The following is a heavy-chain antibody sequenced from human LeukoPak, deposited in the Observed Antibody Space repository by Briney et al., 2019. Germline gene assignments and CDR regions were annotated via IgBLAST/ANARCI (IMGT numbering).Heavy chain of an antibody. Sequence: SETLSLTCTVSGGSISGYYWSWIRQPPRKGLEWIGFIYYGGSTNYNPSLKSRVTISVDTSKNQFSLKVSSVTAADTAVYYCARDPAGTWDNWFDPWGQGTLVTVSS. V-gene: IGHV4-59*01. CDR3: ARDPAGTWDNWFDP. J-gene: IGHJ5*02. CDR2: IYYGGST. CDR1: GGSISGYY. D-gene: IGHD2-2*01.